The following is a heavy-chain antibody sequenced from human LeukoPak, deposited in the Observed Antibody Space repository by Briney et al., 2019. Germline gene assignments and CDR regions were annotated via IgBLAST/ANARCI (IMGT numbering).Heavy chain of an antibody. Sequence: GGSLRLSCAASGFTFSSYWMNWVRQAPGKGLEWVANIKRDGNEKNYVDSVKGRFSISRDNAKNSLYLRMDSLRAEDTAVYYCAKEGAYPIITYDSWGQGALVTVSS. D-gene: IGHD3-10*01. CDR1: GFTFSSYW. CDR2: IKRDGNEK. J-gene: IGHJ5*01. V-gene: IGHV3-7*01. CDR3: AKEGAYPIITYDS.